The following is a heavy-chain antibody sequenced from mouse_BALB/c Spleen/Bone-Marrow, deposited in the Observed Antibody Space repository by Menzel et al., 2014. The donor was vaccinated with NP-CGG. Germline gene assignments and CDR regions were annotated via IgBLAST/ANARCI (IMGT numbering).Heavy chain of an antibody. CDR3: TREGDSPFAY. CDR1: GYTFTSYY. J-gene: IGHJ3*01. CDR2: INPSNGGT. V-gene: IGHV1S81*02. D-gene: IGHD2-13*01. Sequence: VQLQQSGAELVKPGASVKLPCKASGYTFTSYYMYWVKQRPGHGLEWIGEINPSNGGTNFNEKFKSKATLTVDKSSSTAYMQLSSLTSEDSAAYYCTREGDSPFAYWGQGTLVTVSA.